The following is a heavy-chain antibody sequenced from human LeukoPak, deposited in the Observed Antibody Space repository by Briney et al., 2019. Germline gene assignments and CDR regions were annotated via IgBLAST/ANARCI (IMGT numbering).Heavy chain of an antibody. J-gene: IGHJ3*01. CDR2: INTNTGNP. CDR3: ARDHVKLGSSFHPFDAFDV. D-gene: IGHD2-2*01. CDR1: GYTLPTYA. V-gene: IGHV7-4-1*02. Sequence: ASVQVSCKSSGYTLPTYAMNSVRQAPGQQVEGMGWINTNTGNPTYPHGFTERFVFSLGTFVSTAYLQISSLKAEETAIYYCARDHVKLGSSFHPFDAFDVWGQGTLVTVSS.